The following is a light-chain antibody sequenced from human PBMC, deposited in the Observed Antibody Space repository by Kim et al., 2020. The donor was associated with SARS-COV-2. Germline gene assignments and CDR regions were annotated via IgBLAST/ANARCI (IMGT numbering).Light chain of an antibody. J-gene: IGLJ3*02. CDR1: SLRSYY. V-gene: IGLV3-19*01. CDR2: GKD. Sequence: SSELTQDPAVSVALGQTVRITCQGDSLRSYYASWYQQKPGQAPVLVIYGKDYRPSGIPDRFYGSSSGNTASLTITGARAEDEADYYCNSRDSSGNHVVFGGGTQLTVL. CDR3: NSRDSSGNHVV.